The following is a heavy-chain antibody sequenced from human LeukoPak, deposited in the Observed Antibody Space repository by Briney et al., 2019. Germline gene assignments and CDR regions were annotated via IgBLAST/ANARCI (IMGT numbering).Heavy chain of an antibody. Sequence: GGSLRLSCAASGFTFSSYDMHWVRQATGKGLEWVSAIGTAGDTYYPGSVKGRFTISRENAKNSLYLQMNSLRAGDTAVYYCARARIVGATTHFDYWGQGTLVTVSS. D-gene: IGHD1-26*01. CDR2: IGTAGDT. J-gene: IGHJ4*02. CDR1: GFTFSSYD. V-gene: IGHV3-13*01. CDR3: ARARIVGATTHFDY.